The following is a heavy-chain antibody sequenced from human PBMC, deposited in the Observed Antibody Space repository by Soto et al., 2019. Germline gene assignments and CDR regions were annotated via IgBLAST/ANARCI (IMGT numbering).Heavy chain of an antibody. J-gene: IGHJ4*02. CDR1: GGSISSGDYY. CDR2: IYDRGST. V-gene: IGHV4-30-4*01. CDR3: ARGRSGDKVDY. Sequence: QVQLQESGPGLVKPSQTLSLTCTVSGGSISSGDYYWSWIRQSPGKGLEWIGHIYDRGSTYSNPSLISRVFILVDTSINQFSLNLNSVTAADTAVYYCARGRSGDKVDYWGRGTLVTVSS. D-gene: IGHD7-27*01.